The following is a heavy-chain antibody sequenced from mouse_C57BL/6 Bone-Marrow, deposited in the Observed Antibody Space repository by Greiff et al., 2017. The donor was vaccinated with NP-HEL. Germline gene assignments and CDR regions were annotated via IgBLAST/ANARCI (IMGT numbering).Heavy chain of an antibody. CDR2: IRSKSNNYAT. CDR3: VRQWGNSRDY. V-gene: IGHV10-1*01. CDR1: GFSFNTYA. Sequence: EVKLVESGGGLVQPKGSLKLSCAASGFSFNTYAMNWVRQAPGKGLEWVARIRSKSNNYATYYADSGKDRFTIYRDDSESMLYLQMNNLKTEDTAMYYCVRQWGNSRDYWGQGTTLTVSS. J-gene: IGHJ2*01.